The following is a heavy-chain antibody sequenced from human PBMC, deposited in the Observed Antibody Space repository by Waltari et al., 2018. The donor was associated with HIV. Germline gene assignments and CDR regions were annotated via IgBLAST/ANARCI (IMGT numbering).Heavy chain of an antibody. V-gene: IGHV3-30*02. J-gene: IGHJ4*02. D-gene: IGHD4-17*01. CDR3: AKGTYGDFDVDY. Sequence: QVQLVESGGGVVQPGGSLRLSCAASGFTFSSYGMHWVRQAPGKELGLVAFIRYDGCNKYDSDSVKGRFTITRDNSKNTLYLQMNSLRAEDTAVYYCAKGTYGDFDVDYWGQGTLVTGAS. CDR2: IRYDGCNK. CDR1: GFTFSSYG.